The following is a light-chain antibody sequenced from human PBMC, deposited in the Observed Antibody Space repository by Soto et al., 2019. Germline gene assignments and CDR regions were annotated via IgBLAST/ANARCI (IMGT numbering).Light chain of an antibody. CDR3: AAWDDSLSGQV. Sequence: QSVLTQQPSASGTPGQRVTISCSGSSSNIVSNYVYWYQQLPGTAPKLLIYRNNQRPSGVPDRFSGSKSGTSASLAISGLXXXXXAXXYCAAWDDSLSGQVFGGGTKLTVL. V-gene: IGLV1-47*01. J-gene: IGLJ2*01. CDR2: RNN. CDR1: SSNIVSNY.